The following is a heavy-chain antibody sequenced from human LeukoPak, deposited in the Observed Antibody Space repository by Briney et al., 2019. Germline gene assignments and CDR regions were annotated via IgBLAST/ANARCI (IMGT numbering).Heavy chain of an antibody. Sequence: EPGGSLRLSCAASGFTLNNYGLIWVRQAPGKGLEWVAAISNDGGGTMYAAFVEGRFTISRDNSKNTLFLQMNSLRAEDTALYYCAKGSSGYFADLWGQGTLVTVSS. V-gene: IGHV3-23*01. CDR2: ISNDGGGT. CDR1: GFTLNNYG. CDR3: AKGSSGYFADL. D-gene: IGHD3-22*01. J-gene: IGHJ5*02.